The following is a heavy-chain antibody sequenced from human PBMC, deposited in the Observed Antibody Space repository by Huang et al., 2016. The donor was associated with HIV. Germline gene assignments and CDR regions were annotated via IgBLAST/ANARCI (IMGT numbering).Heavy chain of an antibody. Sequence: QVRLVESGGGVVQPGGSLTLSCEASGFTFSTFGMHWVRQAPGKGLEWVAKSRFDGNKKVYEESLKGRFTIFRENSKNTVYLEMNSLTGEDTAMYFCAKGGAGYHNGPEYWGQGTQVIVS. V-gene: IGHV3-30*02. J-gene: IGHJ4*02. CDR1: GFTFSTFG. CDR2: SRFDGNKK. D-gene: IGHD2-8*01. CDR3: AKGGAGYHNGPEY.